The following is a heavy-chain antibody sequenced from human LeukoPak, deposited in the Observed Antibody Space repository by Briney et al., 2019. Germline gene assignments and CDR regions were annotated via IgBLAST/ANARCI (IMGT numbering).Heavy chain of an antibody. Sequence: ASVTVSCKASGYTFTSYYMHWVRQAPGQGLEWMGIINPSGGSTSYAQKFQGRVTMTRDTSTSTVYMELSSLRSEDTAVYYCARDGVRYCSGGSCYPEDYWGQGTLVTVSS. CDR1: GYTFTSYY. CDR2: INPSGGST. CDR3: ARDGVRYCSGGSCYPEDY. J-gene: IGHJ4*02. V-gene: IGHV1-46*01. D-gene: IGHD2-15*01.